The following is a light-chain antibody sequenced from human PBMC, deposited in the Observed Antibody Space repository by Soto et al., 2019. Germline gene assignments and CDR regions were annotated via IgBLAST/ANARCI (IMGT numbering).Light chain of an antibody. V-gene: IGKV1-39*01. CDR2: GAS. CDR3: QQSYSTPIT. Sequence: DIQLTQSASSLSASVGDRVTITCRASQGIRNDLGWYQQKPGKAPKLLIYGASTLQSGVPSRFSGSGSGTDFTLTISTLHPEDFAVYFCQQSYSTPITFGQRTRLEIK. CDR1: QGIRND. J-gene: IGKJ5*01.